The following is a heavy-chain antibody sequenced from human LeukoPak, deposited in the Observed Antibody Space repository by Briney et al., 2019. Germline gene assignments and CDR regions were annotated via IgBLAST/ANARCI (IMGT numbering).Heavy chain of an antibody. J-gene: IGHJ6*04. V-gene: IGHV1-46*01. D-gene: IGHD3-22*01. CDR3: ASNTYYYDTSSLDV. Sequence: GASVKVSCKASGYTFTNYYMHWVRQAPRQGLEWMGIINPSGGSTTYAQKFQGRVTMTTDTSTSTAYMELRSLRSDDTAVYYCASNTYYYDTSSLDVWGKGTTVTISS. CDR1: GYTFTNYY. CDR2: INPSGGST.